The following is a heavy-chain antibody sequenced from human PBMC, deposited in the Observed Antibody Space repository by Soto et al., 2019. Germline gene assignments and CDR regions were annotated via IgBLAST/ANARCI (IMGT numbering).Heavy chain of an antibody. J-gene: IGHJ3*02. D-gene: IGHD6-13*01. V-gene: IGHV3-33*01. CDR1: GFTFSSDG. CDR3: ARAGSVRSSSELGAFDI. Sequence: QVQLVESGGGVVQPGRSLRLACAASGFTFSSDGMHWVRQAPGKGLEWVAVIWDEGRNKYYADSVKGRFTISRDNSKNTLYLHMNSLRAEDTAVYYCARAGSVRSSSELGAFDIWGQGTMVTVSS. CDR2: IWDEGRNK.